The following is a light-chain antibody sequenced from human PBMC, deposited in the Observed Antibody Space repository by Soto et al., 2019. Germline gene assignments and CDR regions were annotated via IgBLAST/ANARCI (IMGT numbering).Light chain of an antibody. CDR1: QSVSTRY. CDR2: GAS. Sequence: ESMLTQSPGTLSLSPGERATLSCRASQSVSTRYLAWYQQTPGQAPRLLIYGASIRATSIPDRFSGSGSGTDFTLTISRLEPEDFAVYYGHQFVSSPPAFTFGQGTKLEI. CDR3: HQFVSSPPAFT. J-gene: IGKJ2*01. V-gene: IGKV3-20*01.